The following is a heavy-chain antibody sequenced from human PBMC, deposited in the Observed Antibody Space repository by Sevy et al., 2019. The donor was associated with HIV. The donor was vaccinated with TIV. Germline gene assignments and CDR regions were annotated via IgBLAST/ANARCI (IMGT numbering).Heavy chain of an antibody. J-gene: IGHJ3*02. D-gene: IGHD5-12*01. Sequence: GGSLRLSGAASGLSFRSYELNWVRQAPGKGLQWISYISTGGGTIFYADSVKGRFTISRDNAKNSLYLQMNSLRAEDTAVYYCAKAIQWLDAFDIWGQGTMVTVSS. CDR3: AKAIQWLDAFDI. CDR2: ISTGGGTI. CDR1: GLSFRSYE. V-gene: IGHV3-48*03.